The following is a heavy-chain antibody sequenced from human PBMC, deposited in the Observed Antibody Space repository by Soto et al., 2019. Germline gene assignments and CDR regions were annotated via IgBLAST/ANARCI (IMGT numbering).Heavy chain of an antibody. Sequence: PGGSLRLSCVTSGFAFNDYWMAWVRQSPGKGLEWVASVKQDGSEKFYMDSVKGRFTISRDNAKNSVDLQMNSLRADDTALYYCATHSFDNLSAGDSWGQGTLVTVSS. J-gene: IGHJ4*02. CDR1: GFAFNDYW. CDR3: ATHSFDNLSAGDS. D-gene: IGHD5-18*01. CDR2: VKQDGSEK. V-gene: IGHV3-7*01.